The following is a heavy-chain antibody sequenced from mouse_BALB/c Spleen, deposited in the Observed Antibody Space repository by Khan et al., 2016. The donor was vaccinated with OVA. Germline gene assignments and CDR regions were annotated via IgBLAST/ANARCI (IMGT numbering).Heavy chain of an antibody. V-gene: IGHV1-69*02. CDR3: TRGDPGNFEY. J-gene: IGHJ2*01. CDR1: GYTFTNYW. Sequence: QVRLQQSGAELVRPGASVKLSCKASGYTFTNYWINWVTQRPGQGLEWIGNIYPSDSYTNYNQKFKDKATLTVDKSSSTAYMQLISPTSDDSAVYYCTRGDPGNFEYLGQGTTLTVSS. CDR2: IYPSDSYT. D-gene: IGHD2-13*01.